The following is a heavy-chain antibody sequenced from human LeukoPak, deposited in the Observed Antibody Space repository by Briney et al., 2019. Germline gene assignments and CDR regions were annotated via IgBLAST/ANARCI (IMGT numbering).Heavy chain of an antibody. J-gene: IGHJ4*02. Sequence: PGGSLRLSCAASGFTVSSSYMSWVRQAPGKGLEWVSVIYSGGSTYYADSVKGRFTISRDNSKNTLYLQMNSLRAEDTAVYYCARDHGFLEWFVDYWGQGTLVTASS. CDR2: IYSGGST. V-gene: IGHV3-66*02. CDR3: ARDHGFLEWFVDY. D-gene: IGHD3-3*01. CDR1: GFTVSSSY.